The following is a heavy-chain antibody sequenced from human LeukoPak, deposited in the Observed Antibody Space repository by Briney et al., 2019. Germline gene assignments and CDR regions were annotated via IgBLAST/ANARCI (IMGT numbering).Heavy chain of an antibody. CDR1: GFNLNSFG. Sequence: GGSLRLSCAASGFNLNSFGMHWVRQAPGKGLEWVSYISSSSTHIYYADSVKGRFTISRDNARNSLYLQMNSLRAEDTAIYYCARSEHSSSSFDYWGQGTLVTVSS. J-gene: IGHJ4*02. CDR2: ISSSSTHI. CDR3: ARSEHSSSSFDY. V-gene: IGHV3-21*01. D-gene: IGHD6-6*01.